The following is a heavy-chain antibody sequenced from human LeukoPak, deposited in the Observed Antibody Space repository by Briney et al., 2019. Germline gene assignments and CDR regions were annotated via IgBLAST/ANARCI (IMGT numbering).Heavy chain of an antibody. CDR1: GGTFSGYY. CDR3: ARSGGYSYRTNRLDY. D-gene: IGHD5-18*01. V-gene: IGHV4-34*01. Sequence: SETLSLTCAVSGGTFSGYYLSWIRQPPGKGLEWIWEINHSGSTNYNPSLKSRVTISVDTSKNQFSLKLSSVTAADTAVYYCARSGGYSYRTNRLDYWGQGTLVTVSS. J-gene: IGHJ4*02. CDR2: INHSGST.